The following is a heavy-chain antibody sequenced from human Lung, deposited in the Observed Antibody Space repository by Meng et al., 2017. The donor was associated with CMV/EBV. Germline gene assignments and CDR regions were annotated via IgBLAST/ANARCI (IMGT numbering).Heavy chain of an antibody. Sequence: GGSLRLSCGASGFTFSNNAMQWVRQAPGKGLEWLAVISFDGINKYYAESVKGRFTISRDNSKQTLYLQMNSLRGEDTAVYYCASSVTIFGVDYWGQGTLVXVSS. CDR2: ISFDGINK. CDR3: ASSVTIFGVDY. V-gene: IGHV3-30-3*01. CDR1: GFTFSNNA. J-gene: IGHJ4*02. D-gene: IGHD3-3*01.